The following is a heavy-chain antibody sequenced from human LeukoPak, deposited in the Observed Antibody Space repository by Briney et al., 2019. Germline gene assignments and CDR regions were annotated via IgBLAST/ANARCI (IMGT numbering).Heavy chain of an antibody. D-gene: IGHD3-22*01. Sequence: GGSLRLACAASGLTFSSYDMNWVRQAPGKGLEWVSYISISSSTKYYADSVKGRFTISRDNAKNSLYLQMSSLRDEDTAVYYCARGRGYYDTSGYYHPVYWGQGTLVTVSS. V-gene: IGHV3-48*02. J-gene: IGHJ4*02. CDR3: ARGRGYYDTSGYYHPVY. CDR1: GLTFSSYD. CDR2: ISISSSTK.